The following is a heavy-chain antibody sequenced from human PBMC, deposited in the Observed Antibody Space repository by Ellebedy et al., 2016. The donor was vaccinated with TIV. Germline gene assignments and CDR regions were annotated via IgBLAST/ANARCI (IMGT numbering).Heavy chain of an antibody. CDR1: GFTFSSYG. CDR2: IWYDGSNK. J-gene: IGHJ6*02. CDR3: ARAQTDYRRNRRYYYGMDV. Sequence: PGGSLRLSCAASGFTFSSYGMHWVRQAPGKGLEWVAVIWYDGSNKYYADSVKGRFTISRDNSKNTLYLQMNSLGAEDTAVYYCARAQTDYRRNRRYYYGMDVWGQGTTVTVSS. V-gene: IGHV3-33*01. D-gene: IGHD4-11*01.